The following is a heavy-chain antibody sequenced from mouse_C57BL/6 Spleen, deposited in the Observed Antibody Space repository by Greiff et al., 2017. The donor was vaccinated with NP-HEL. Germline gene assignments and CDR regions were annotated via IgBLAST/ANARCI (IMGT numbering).Heavy chain of an antibody. CDR2: ISYDGSN. CDR3: ARWYYAMDY. J-gene: IGHJ4*01. Sequence: EVKLKESGPGLVKPSQSLSLTCSVTGYSITSGYYWNWIRQFPGNKLEWMGYISYDGSNNYNPSLKNRISITRDTSKNQFFLKLNSVTTEDTATYYCARWYYAMDYWGQGTSVTVSS. CDR1: GYSITSGYY. V-gene: IGHV3-6*01.